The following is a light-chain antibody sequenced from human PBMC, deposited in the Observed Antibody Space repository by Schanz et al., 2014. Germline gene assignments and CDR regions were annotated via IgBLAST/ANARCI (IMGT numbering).Light chain of an antibody. Sequence: QSALTQPASVSGSPGQSITISCTGTSSDVGAYNLVSWFQQHPGKVPKLVIYDVSNRPSGISNRFSGSKSVNTASLTISGLQAEDEADYYCCSYAGNYIWVFGGGTKLTVL. CDR1: SSDVGAYNL. V-gene: IGLV2-14*03. J-gene: IGLJ3*02. CDR3: CSYAGNYIWV. CDR2: DVS.